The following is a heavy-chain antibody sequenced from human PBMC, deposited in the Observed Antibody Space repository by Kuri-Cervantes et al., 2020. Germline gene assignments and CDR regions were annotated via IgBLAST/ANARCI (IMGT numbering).Heavy chain of an antibody. Sequence: SLKISCAASGFTFDDYAMHWVRQVPGKGLEWVSGISWNSGSIGYADYVEGRFTISRDNSKNTLYLKMNSLRDEDTAVYYCAKAGGGYYYDTHDYWGQGTLVTVSS. V-gene: IGHV3-9*01. CDR3: AKAGGGYYYDTHDY. CDR2: ISWNSGSI. CDR1: GFTFDDYA. J-gene: IGHJ4*02. D-gene: IGHD3-22*01.